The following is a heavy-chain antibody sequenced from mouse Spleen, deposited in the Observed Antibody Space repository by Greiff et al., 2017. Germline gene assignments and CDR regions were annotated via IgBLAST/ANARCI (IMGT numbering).Heavy chain of an antibody. CDR2: ISGGGGNT. V-gene: IGHV5-9*01. J-gene: IGHJ4*01. D-gene: IGHD3-2*02. CDR3: ARHNSSGYLYAMDY. CDR1: GFTFSSYT. Sequence: DVKLVESGGGLVKPGGSLKLSCAASGFTFSSYTMSWVRQTPEKRLEWVATISGGGGNTYYPDSVKGRFTISRDNAKNTLYLQMSSLRSEDTALYYCARHNSSGYLYAMDYWGQGTSVTVSS.